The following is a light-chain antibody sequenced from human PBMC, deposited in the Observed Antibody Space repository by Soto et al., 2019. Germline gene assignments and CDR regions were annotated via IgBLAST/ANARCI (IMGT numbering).Light chain of an antibody. Sequence: DIQMTQSPSTLSASVGDRVTITCRASQSISSWLAWYQQKPGKAPKLLIYKASSLKSGDPSRFSGSGSGTEFTLTISSLQPDDFATYYCQQYNSYRTFGQGTKVDIK. CDR2: KAS. J-gene: IGKJ1*01. CDR1: QSISSW. CDR3: QQYNSYRT. V-gene: IGKV1-5*03.